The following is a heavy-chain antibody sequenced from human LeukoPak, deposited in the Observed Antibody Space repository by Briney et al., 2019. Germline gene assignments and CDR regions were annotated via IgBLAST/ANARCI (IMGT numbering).Heavy chain of an antibody. V-gene: IGHV4-34*01. CDR1: GGSFSGYY. Sequence: KPSETLSLTCAVYGGSFSGYYWSWIRQPPGKGLEWIGEINHSGSTNHNPSLKSRVTISVDTSKNQFSLKLSSVTAADTAVYYCASPGSSGTFDYWGQGTLVTVSS. CDR2: INHSGST. CDR3: ASPGSSGTFDY. D-gene: IGHD3-22*01. J-gene: IGHJ4*02.